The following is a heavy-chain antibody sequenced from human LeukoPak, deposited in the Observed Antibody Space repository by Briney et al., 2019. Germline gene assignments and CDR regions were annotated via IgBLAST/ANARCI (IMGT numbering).Heavy chain of an antibody. CDR1: GGSISSSSYY. CDR3: ACGGIDILTGGFDP. V-gene: IGHV4-39*07. CDR2: IYYSGST. J-gene: IGHJ5*02. Sequence: SETPSLTCTVSGGSISSSSYYWGWVRQPPGKGLEWIASIYYSGSTYYNPSLKSRFTISVDTSKNQFSLKLSSVTAADPAVYYCACGGIDILTGGFDPWGQGTLVTVSS. D-gene: IGHD3-9*01.